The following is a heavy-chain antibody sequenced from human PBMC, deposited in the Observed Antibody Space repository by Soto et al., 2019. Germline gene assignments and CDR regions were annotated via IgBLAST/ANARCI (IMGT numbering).Heavy chain of an antibody. Sequence: GALRRSCAACGVTVSNAWRKWVRQAPGKGLEWVGRIKSKTDGGTTDYAAPLKGRFTISRDHSKNTLYLQMNSLKTEDTAVYYCTTDTGSYYDSSGYYANWGQGTLVTVSS. CDR3: TTDTGSYYDSSGYYAN. J-gene: IGHJ4*02. CDR2: IKSKTDGGTT. CDR1: GVTVSNAW. D-gene: IGHD3-22*01. V-gene: IGHV3-15*07.